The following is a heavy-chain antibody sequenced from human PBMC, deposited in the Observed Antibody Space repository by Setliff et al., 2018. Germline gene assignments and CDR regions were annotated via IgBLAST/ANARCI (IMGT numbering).Heavy chain of an antibody. CDR1: GFTVSSNY. V-gene: IGHV3-7*01. J-gene: IGHJ4*02. D-gene: IGHD6-13*01. Sequence: GGSLRLSCAASGFTVSSNYMSWVRQAPGKGLEWVGNINQDGSGKYYVDSVKGRFTISRDNAKNSLYVQMNSLRAEDTAVYYCARDDGYNNRWYYYWGQGTLVTVSS. CDR3: ARDDGYNNRWYYY. CDR2: INQDGSGK.